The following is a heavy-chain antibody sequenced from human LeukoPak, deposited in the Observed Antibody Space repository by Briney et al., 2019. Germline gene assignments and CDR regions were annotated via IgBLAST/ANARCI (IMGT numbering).Heavy chain of an antibody. Sequence: GGSLRLSCAVSGFSISNNYISWVRQAPGKGLEWLSVIYSAGDTYYADSVKGRFTISKDNSNNMVYLQVSSLRGEDTALYYCASYYCSSGTCYFDYWGQGTLVTVSS. J-gene: IGHJ4*02. CDR3: ASYYCSSGTCYFDY. CDR1: GFSISNNY. V-gene: IGHV3-53*01. D-gene: IGHD2-15*01. CDR2: IYSAGDT.